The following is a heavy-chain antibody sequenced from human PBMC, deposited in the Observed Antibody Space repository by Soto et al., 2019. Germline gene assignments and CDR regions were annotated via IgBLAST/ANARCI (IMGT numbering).Heavy chain of an antibody. CDR1: GGTFSSYA. D-gene: IGHD6-19*01. CDR3: ARLTSVAGFDY. V-gene: IGHV1-69*13. CDR2: IILIFGTA. Sequence: GASVKVSCKASGGTFSSYAISWVRQAPGQGLEWMGGIILIFGTANYAQKFQGRVTITADESTSTAYMELSSLRSEDTAVYYCARLTSVAGFDYWGQGTLVTVSS. J-gene: IGHJ4*02.